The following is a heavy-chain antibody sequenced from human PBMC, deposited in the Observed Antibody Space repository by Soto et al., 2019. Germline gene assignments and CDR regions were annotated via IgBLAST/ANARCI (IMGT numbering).Heavy chain of an antibody. CDR3: ARGHCSRTSGYTGAYYYYAMDV. V-gene: IGHV3-21*01. CDR2: ISSDSRYI. D-gene: IGHD2-2*01. J-gene: IGHJ6*02. CDR1: GFTLSAHT. Sequence: PAGSLSLSCAASGFTLSAHTMNWVRQAQGKGMEWVSSISSDSRYIYYADSVKGRFTISRDNARNSLDLQMNNLRAEDTAVYHCARGHCSRTSGYTGAYYYYAMDVWGQGTTVTVSS.